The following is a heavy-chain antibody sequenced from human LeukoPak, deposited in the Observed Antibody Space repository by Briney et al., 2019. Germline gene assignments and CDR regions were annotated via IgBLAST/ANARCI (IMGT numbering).Heavy chain of an antibody. V-gene: IGHV3-53*01. CDR3: ARIYSGYDSHFDY. J-gene: IGHJ4*02. D-gene: IGHD5-12*01. CDR1: GLTVNNNY. Sequence: GGSLRLSCAASGLTVNNNYMSWVRQAPGKGLEWVSIIYRVGSTYYADSVKGRFTISRDNSKNTLFLQMNSLRAEDTAVYYCARIYSGYDSHFDYWGQGTLVTVSS. CDR2: IYRVGST.